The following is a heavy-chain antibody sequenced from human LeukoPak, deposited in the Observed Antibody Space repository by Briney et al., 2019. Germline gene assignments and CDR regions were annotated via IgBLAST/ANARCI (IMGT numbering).Heavy chain of an antibody. D-gene: IGHD3-3*01. CDR1: GFTFNSYA. CDR3: AKDHGITIFGVVHYGMDV. CDR2: ISGSGGST. Sequence: GGSLRLSCAASGFTFNSYAMSWVRQAPGKGLEWVSAISGSGGSTYYADSVKGRFTISRDNSKNTLYLQMNSLRAEDTAVYYCAKDHGITIFGVVHYGMDVWGQGTTVTVSS. J-gene: IGHJ6*02. V-gene: IGHV3-23*01.